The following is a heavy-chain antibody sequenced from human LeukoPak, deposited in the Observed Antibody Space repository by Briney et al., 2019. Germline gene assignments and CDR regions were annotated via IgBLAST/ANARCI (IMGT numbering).Heavy chain of an antibody. CDR3: ARDEWELLRAY. Sequence: GGSLRLSCAASGFTVRSNYMSWVRQAPGKGLEWASIIYSGGSTYYTDSVKGRFTISRDNSNNTLYLQMNSLRVEDTAVYYCARDEWELLRAYWGQGTLVTVSS. CDR2: IYSGGST. V-gene: IGHV3-66*02. J-gene: IGHJ4*02. D-gene: IGHD1-26*01. CDR1: GFTVRSNY.